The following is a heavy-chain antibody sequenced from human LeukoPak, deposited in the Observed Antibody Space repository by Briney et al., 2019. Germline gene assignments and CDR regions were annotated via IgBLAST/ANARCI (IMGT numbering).Heavy chain of an antibody. Sequence: GASVKVSCKVSGATFSSYSISWVRQAPGQGLEWMGRIITIVDITNYAQKFQGRVTITADKSASTVYMELTSLRSEDTAVYYCARDVFGLDYWGQGTLVTVSS. D-gene: IGHD3-10*01. CDR1: GATFSSYS. CDR3: ARDVFGLDY. CDR2: IITIVDIT. J-gene: IGHJ4*02. V-gene: IGHV1-69*04.